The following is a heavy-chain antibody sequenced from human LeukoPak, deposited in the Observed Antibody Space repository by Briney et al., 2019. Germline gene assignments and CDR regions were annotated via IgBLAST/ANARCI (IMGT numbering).Heavy chain of an antibody. CDR2: INWSSGSI. CDR1: GFTFYVYV. J-gene: IGHJ4*02. Sequence: GGSLRLSCAPSGFTFYVYVMHWVREAPGEGVEWGSRINWSSGSIYYADSVKGRVTICRDNAKNSLYLQMRSLRAEDTGFYCCGQAHDSYGDSTFEHWGQGTLVTVSS. CDR3: GQAHDSYGDSTFEH. V-gene: IGHV3-9*01. D-gene: IGHD4-17*01.